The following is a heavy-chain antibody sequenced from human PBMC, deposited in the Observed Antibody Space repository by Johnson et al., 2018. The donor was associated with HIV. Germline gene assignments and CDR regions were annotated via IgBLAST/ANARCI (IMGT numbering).Heavy chain of an antibody. D-gene: IGHD2-15*01. CDR3: ARALVCWSGGSCPLDAFDI. CDR1: GFIFDDYG. Sequence: VQLVESGGGVLRPGASLRLSCEGFGFIFDDYGLNWVRQAPGKGLEWISGINWSGDTTGYADSVKGRFTISRDNVKNSLYLEMNSMRAEDTALYYCARALVCWSGGSCPLDAFDIWGQGTMVTVSS. V-gene: IGHV3-20*04. J-gene: IGHJ3*02. CDR2: INWSGDTT.